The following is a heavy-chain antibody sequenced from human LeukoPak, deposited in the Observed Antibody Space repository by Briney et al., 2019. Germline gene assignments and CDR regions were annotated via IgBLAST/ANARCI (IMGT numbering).Heavy chain of an antibody. Sequence: PGGPLRLSCAASGFIFSSYVMHWLRQAPGKALEGVALKSSYENNKYHADSVRGRFTISRDNSKNTLFLQMNSLRPEDTAVYYCASKWFCGGDCYYQIDFWGQGTLVTVSA. CDR1: GFIFSSYV. J-gene: IGHJ4*02. D-gene: IGHD2-21*02. V-gene: IGHV3-30*03. CDR2: KSSYENNK. CDR3: ASKWFCGGDCYYQIDF.